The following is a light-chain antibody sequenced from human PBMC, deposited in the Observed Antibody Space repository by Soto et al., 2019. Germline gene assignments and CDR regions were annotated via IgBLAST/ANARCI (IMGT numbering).Light chain of an antibody. CDR3: SSYTSINTGVV. CDR1: SSDVGGYNY. Sequence: QSVLTQPASVSGSPGQSITISCTGTSSDVGGYNYVSWYQQDPGKAPKLMIYDVSNRLSGVSNRFSGSKSGNTASLTISGLQAEDEADYYCSSYTSINTGVVFGGGTKLTVL. V-gene: IGLV2-14*01. J-gene: IGLJ3*02. CDR2: DVS.